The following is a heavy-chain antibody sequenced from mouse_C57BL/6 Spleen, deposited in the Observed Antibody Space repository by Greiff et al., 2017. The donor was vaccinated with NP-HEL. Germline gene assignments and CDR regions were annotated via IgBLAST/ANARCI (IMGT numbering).Heavy chain of an antibody. CDR2: IRLKSDNYAT. D-gene: IGHD2-2*01. CDR1: GFTFSNYW. CDR3: TGFSWLRRGYYAMDY. V-gene: IGHV6-3*01. Sequence: EVKVEESGGGLVQPGGSMKLSCVASGFTFSNYWMNWVRQSPEKGLEWVAQIRLKSDNYATHYAESVKGRFTISRDDSKSSVYLQMNNLRAEDTGIYYCTGFSWLRRGYYAMDYWGQGTSVTVSS. J-gene: IGHJ4*01.